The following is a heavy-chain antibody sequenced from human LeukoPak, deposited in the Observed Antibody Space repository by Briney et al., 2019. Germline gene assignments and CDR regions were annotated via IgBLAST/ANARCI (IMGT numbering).Heavy chain of an antibody. V-gene: IGHV4-30-4*01. J-gene: IGHJ4*02. CDR3: AKSSRGWYDY. CDR1: GGSISSCDYY. Sequence: SETLSLTCTVSGGSISSCDYYWTWIRQPPGKGLEWIGYIYYSGTTYYNPSRKSRVSISVATSKKHFFLNLTSVTPAATAVYYCAKSSRGWYDYWGQGNLVTVSS. D-gene: IGHD6-19*01. CDR2: IYYSGTT.